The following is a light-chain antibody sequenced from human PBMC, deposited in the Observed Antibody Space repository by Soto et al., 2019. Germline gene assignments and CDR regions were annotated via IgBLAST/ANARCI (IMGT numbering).Light chain of an antibody. CDR1: QDIRSD. CDR2: AAS. CDR3: LQNNNYPLA. J-gene: IGKJ4*01. V-gene: IGKV1-6*01. Sequence: AIQMTQSPSSLSASVGDRVTGTCRASQDIRSDVGWYQQKPGQAPKVLMYAASRLHSGVPSRFSGSGSGTNFVLTISSLQPEDVATYYCLQNNNYPLAFGGGTKVDI.